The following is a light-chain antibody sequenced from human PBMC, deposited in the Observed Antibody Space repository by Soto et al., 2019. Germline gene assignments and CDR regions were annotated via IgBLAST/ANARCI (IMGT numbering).Light chain of an antibody. Sequence: DVQMTQSPSTLSASVGDRVAITCRASQHISTWLAWYQQKPGKPPNLLIYKASSLQSGVPSRFSGSGSGTEFTLTISSLQPEDFATYSCQQYHTSSWTFGQGTKVEIK. CDR3: QQYHTSSWT. J-gene: IGKJ1*01. CDR2: KAS. V-gene: IGKV1-5*03. CDR1: QHISTW.